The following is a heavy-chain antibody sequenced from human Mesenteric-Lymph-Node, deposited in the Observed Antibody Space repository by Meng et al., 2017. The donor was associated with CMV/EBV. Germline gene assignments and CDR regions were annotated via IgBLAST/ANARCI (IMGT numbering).Heavy chain of an antibody. Sequence: LSCAASGFPFSSYGMHWVRQAPGKGLEWVAVIWYDGSTKNYGDSVKGRFTISRDNFKSTVDLQMSSLRAEDTAVYYCARWWGFQGYDFWGQGTLVTVSS. V-gene: IGHV3-33*01. CDR3: ARWWGFQGYDF. D-gene: IGHD2-21*01. CDR2: IWYDGSTK. CDR1: GFPFSSYG. J-gene: IGHJ4*02.